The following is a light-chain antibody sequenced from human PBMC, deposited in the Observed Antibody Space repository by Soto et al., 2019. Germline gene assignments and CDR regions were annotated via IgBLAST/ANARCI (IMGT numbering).Light chain of an antibody. CDR3: CSYAHSGTL. CDR2: EGS. J-gene: IGLJ1*01. V-gene: IGLV2-23*01. CDR1: SSDVGSYNL. Sequence: QSVLTQPASVSGSPGQSITISCTGTSSDVGSYNLVSWYQQHPGKAPKLMIYEGSKRPSGISDRFSGPKSGNTASLTISGLQAEDEADFYCCSYAHSGTLFGTGTKVTVL.